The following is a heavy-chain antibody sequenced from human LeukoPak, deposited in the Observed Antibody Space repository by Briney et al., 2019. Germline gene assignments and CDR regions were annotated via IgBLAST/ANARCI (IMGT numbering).Heavy chain of an antibody. Sequence: GGSLRLSCAASGFTFSTFEMNWVRQAPGKGLEWVSYIGPSGKSTYYADSVKGRFTISRDNAKNSLYLQMNSLRAEDTAAYYCASSWPFDYWGQGTLVTVSS. CDR2: IGPSGKST. J-gene: IGHJ4*02. V-gene: IGHV3-48*03. CDR1: GFTFSTFE. CDR3: ASSWPFDY. D-gene: IGHD6-13*01.